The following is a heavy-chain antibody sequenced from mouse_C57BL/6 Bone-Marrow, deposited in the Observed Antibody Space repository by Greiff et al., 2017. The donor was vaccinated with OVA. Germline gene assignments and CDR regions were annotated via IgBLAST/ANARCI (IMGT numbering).Heavy chain of an antibody. Sequence: QVQLQQSGAELVKPGASVKMSCKASGYTFTSYWITWVKQRPGQGLEWIGDIYPGSGSTNYNEKFKSKATLTVDTSSSTAYMQLSSLTSEDSAVYYCARVYSNYPPYYFDYWGQGTTLTVSS. CDR1: GYTFTSYW. J-gene: IGHJ2*01. V-gene: IGHV1-55*01. CDR2: IYPGSGST. CDR3: ARVYSNYPPYYFDY. D-gene: IGHD2-5*01.